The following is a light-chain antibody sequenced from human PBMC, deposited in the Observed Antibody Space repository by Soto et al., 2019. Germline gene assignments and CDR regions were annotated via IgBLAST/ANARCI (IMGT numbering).Light chain of an antibody. CDR1: HIINSW. Sequence: DIQMTQSPSTLSASILYRLTITCRAIHIINSWLALYQQKPGKAPKLLIYKASTLESGVPSRFSGSGSGTELTITISCMQPDDVATSHCRHYNTYXHLSFGRGTKV. CDR3: RHYNTYXHLS. J-gene: IGKJ4*01. V-gene: IGKV1-5*03. CDR2: KAS.